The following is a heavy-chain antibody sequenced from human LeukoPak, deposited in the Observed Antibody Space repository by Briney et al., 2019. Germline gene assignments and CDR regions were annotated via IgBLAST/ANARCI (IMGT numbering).Heavy chain of an antibody. CDR3: AKELDTMFFDY. J-gene: IGHJ4*02. CDR1: GFNFDRYT. Sequence: GGSLRLSCATSGFNFDRYTIHWVRQAPGKGLEWVSLAGWAGGTTFYSDSVRGRFTISRDSGRKSVYLQMNSLTTDDTAFYFCAKELDTMFFDYWGQGTLVTVSS. V-gene: IGHV3-43*01. CDR2: AGWAGGTT. D-gene: IGHD3-10*02.